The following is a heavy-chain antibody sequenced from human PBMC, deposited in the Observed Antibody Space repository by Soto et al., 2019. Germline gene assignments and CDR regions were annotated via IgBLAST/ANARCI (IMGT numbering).Heavy chain of an antibody. CDR2: HYSGGST. D-gene: IGHD1-26*01. CDR3: VRHRHPCGPVGATSPLDP. Sequence: GGSLRLSCAISGFSVSSNYLSWVRQAPGKGLEWVSVHYSGGSTYYADSVQGRFTISRDKSNNTLYLQMRRVRAEDTAVYFCVRHRHPCGPVGATSPLDPRGQGPQGTVFS. V-gene: IGHV3-53*01. J-gene: IGHJ5*02. CDR1: GFSVSSNY.